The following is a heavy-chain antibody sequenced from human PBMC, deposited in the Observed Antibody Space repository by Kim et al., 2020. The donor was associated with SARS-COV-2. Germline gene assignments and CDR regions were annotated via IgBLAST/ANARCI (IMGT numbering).Heavy chain of an antibody. J-gene: IGHJ4*02. Sequence: ADSVKGRFTISRDNSKNTLYLQMNSLRAEDTAVYYCAKDHWREVVTHFDYWGQGTLVTVSS. V-gene: IGHV3-23*01. CDR3: AKDHWREVVTHFDY. D-gene: IGHD2-21*02.